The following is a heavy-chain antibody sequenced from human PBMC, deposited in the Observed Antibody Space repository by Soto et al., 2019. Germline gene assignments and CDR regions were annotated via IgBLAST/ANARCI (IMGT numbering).Heavy chain of an antibody. D-gene: IGHD2-2*01. V-gene: IGHV4-59*01. CDR1: GGSISRYY. CDR3: ARSPYCSSTSCRGVHWFGP. J-gene: IGHJ5*02. CDR2: IYYSGST. Sequence: SETLSLTCTVSGGSISRYYPSWIRQPPGKGPEWIGYIYYSGSTNYNPSLKSRVTISVDTSKNQFSLKLSSVTAADTAVYYCARSPYCSSTSCRGVHWFGPWGQGTLVTVSS.